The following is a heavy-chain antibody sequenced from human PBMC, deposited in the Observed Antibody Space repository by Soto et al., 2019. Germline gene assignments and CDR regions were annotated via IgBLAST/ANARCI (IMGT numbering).Heavy chain of an antibody. Sequence: QVQLVQSGAEVKKPGSSVKVSCKASGGTFSSYAISWVRQAPGQGLEWMGGIIPIFGTANYAQKFQGRVTITAEESTDTAYMELSSRRSEDTAVDYCAGGTWGDSSGYYYGAFDIWGQGTMVTVSS. J-gene: IGHJ3*02. CDR1: GGTFSSYA. V-gene: IGHV1-69*01. CDR3: AGGTWGDSSGYYYGAFDI. CDR2: IIPIFGTA. D-gene: IGHD3-22*01.